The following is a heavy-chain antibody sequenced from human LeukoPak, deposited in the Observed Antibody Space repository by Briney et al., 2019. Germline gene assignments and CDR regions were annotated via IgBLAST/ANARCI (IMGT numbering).Heavy chain of an antibody. CDR1: GFPFSGYD. J-gene: IGHJ6*02. V-gene: IGHV3-64D*09. CDR3: VRGYSFGPYGMDV. D-gene: IGHD2-15*01. Sequence: GGSLRLSCSASGFPFSGYDMHWVRQAPGKGLEYVSAISDSGGSTYYADSVKGRFTISRDNSKNTLYLQMSSLRAEDTAVYFCVRGYSFGPYGMDVWGQGTTVTVSS. CDR2: ISDSGGST.